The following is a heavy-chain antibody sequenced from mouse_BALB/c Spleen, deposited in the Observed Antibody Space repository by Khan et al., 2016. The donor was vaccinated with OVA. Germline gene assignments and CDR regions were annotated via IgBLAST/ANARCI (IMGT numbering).Heavy chain of an antibody. CDR1: GYTFTDYY. J-gene: IGHJ3*01. V-gene: IGHV1-77*01. CDR2: IYPGSGNT. Sequence: QVQLQQSGAELARPGASVKLSCKASGYTFTDYYINWVKQRTGQGLEWIGEIYPGSGNTYYNEKFKGKATLTADKSSSTAYMQLSSLTSYDSAVFFCARRNYFGYTFAYWGQGTLVTVSA. D-gene: IGHD1-2*01. CDR3: ARRNYFGYTFAY.